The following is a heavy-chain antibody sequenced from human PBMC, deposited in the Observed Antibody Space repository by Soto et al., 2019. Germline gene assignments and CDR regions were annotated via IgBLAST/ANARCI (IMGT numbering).Heavy chain of an antibody. V-gene: IGHV3-23*01. CDR1: GFTFSSYA. D-gene: IGHD6-13*01. CDR3: AKEGNLAEAVPHGAFDI. Sequence: PGGSLRLSCAASGFTFSSYAMSWVRQAPGKGLEWVSAISGSGGSTYYADSVKGRFTISRDNSKNTLYLQMNSLRAEDTAVYYCAKEGNLAEAVPHGAFDIWGQGTMVTVSS. J-gene: IGHJ3*02. CDR2: ISGSGGST.